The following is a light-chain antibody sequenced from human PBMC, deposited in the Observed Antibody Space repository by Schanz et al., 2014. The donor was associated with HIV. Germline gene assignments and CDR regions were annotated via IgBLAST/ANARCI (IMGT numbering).Light chain of an antibody. J-gene: IGKJ5*01. Sequence: AIQMTQSPSSLSASVGDRVTITCRASQDIRNDLGWYQQKPGKAPKLLIYQASSSERGVPSRFSGSGSGTEFTLTISSLQSEDFAVYYCQQYNDWPPITFGQGTRLEIK. V-gene: IGKV1-6*01. CDR2: QAS. CDR3: QQYNDWPPIT. CDR1: QDIRND.